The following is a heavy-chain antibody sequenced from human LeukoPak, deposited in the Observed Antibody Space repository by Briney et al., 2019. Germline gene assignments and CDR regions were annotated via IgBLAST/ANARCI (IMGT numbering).Heavy chain of an antibody. CDR3: ARRGRSGSPFDY. D-gene: IGHD3-16*01. CDR2: IYYSGST. J-gene: IGHJ4*02. V-gene: IGHV4-39*01. Sequence: TSETPSLTCAVYGGSFSGYYWGWIRQPPGKGLEWIGSIYYSGSTYYSPSLKSRVTISVDTSKNQFSLKLSSVTAADTAVYYCARRGRSGSPFDYWGQGTLVAVSS. CDR1: GGSFSGYY.